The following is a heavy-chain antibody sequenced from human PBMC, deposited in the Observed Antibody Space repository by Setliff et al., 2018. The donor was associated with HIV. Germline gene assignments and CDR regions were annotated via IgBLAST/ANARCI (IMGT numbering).Heavy chain of an antibody. V-gene: IGHV4-59*11. D-gene: IGHD3-22*01. CDR1: GGSISSHY. Sequence: PSETLSLTCTVSGGSISSHYWSWIRQPPGKGLEWIGSMYYGGSATYNPSLKSRVTISIDTSKSQFSLKLSSATAADTAVYYCARGHNVGSYFDDSGFVLRSYFDYWGRGMLVTVSS. CDR3: ARGHNVGSYFDDSGFVLRSYFDY. J-gene: IGHJ4*02. CDR2: MYYGGSA.